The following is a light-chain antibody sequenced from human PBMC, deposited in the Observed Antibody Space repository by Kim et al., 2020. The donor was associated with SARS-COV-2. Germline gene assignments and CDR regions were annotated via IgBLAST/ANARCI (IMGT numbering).Light chain of an antibody. CDR1: SGHSSNA. Sequence: SVKLTCTLSSGHSSNAIAWHQQQPGKGPRYLMKLNSDGSHNKGDGIPDRFSGSSSGAERYLTVSSLQSEDEGDYYCQTWGTGIRVFGGGTKLTVL. V-gene: IGLV4-69*01. J-gene: IGLJ3*02. CDR3: QTWGTGIRV. CDR2: LNSDGSH.